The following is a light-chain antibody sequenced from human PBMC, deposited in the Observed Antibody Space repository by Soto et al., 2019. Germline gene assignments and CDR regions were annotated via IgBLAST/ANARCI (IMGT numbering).Light chain of an antibody. CDR1: QSVSSW. J-gene: IGKJ1*01. V-gene: IGKV1-5*01. CDR3: QQNRA. CDR2: GVS. Sequence: DIQLTQSPSTLSASVGDRVTITCRASQSVSSWLAWFQQNPGKPTKLLIYGVSSLESGVPSRFSGTASGTEFTLTISSLQPDDFATYYCQQNRAFGQGTKVEI.